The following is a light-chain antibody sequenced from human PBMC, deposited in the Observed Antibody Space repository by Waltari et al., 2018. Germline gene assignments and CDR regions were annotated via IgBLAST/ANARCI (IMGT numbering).Light chain of an antibody. Sequence: QPVLTQPPSSSASPGESARLTCTLPSDINVGDFNIYWYQQKPGSPPRFLPYYNSDSEKAQRSGVPSLFSGSKDASANAGILLISGLQSEDEADYYCMFWPSNVWVFGGGTKLTVL. CDR3: MFWPSNVWV. CDR1: SDINVGDFN. V-gene: IGLV5-37*01. J-gene: IGLJ3*02. CDR2: YNSDSEK.